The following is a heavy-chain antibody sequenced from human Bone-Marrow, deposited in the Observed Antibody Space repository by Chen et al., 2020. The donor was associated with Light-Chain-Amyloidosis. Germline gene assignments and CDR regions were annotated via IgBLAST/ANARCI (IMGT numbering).Heavy chain of an antibody. J-gene: IGHJ5*02. CDR1: GGSIRSSSYY. D-gene: IGHD3-3*01. Sequence: QLQLQESGPGLVKPSETLSLTCTVSGGSIRSSSYYWGWIRQPPGKGLEWIGSIYYSGSTYYNPSLKSRVTISVDTSKNQFSLKLSSVTAADTAVYYCARLVSDFWSGYSNWFDPWGQGTLVTVSS. CDR2: IYYSGST. CDR3: ARLVSDFWSGYSNWFDP. V-gene: IGHV4-39*01.